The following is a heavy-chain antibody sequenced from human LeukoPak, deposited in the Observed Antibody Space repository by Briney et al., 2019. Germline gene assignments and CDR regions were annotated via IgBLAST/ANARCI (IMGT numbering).Heavy chain of an antibody. J-gene: IGHJ4*02. V-gene: IGHV3-74*01. CDR1: GFTFSSYS. CDR2: VNNDGSST. Sequence: AGGSLRLSCAASGFTFSSYSMTWVRQAPGKGLVWVSRVNNDGSSTSYADSVKGRFTISRDNAKNTVYLQMNSLRAEDTAVYYCARGGFYYDSSPLADYWGQGTLVTVSS. CDR3: ARGGFYYDSSPLADY. D-gene: IGHD3-22*01.